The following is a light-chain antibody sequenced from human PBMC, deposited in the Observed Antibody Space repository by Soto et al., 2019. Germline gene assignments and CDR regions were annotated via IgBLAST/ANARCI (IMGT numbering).Light chain of an antibody. CDR2: WAS. Sequence: DIVMTQSPDSLAVSLGERATINCKSSQSVLYTSNSKNYLAWYQQKPGQPPNVLIYWASTRESGVPDRFSGSGSGTDFTLTISSLQAEDVAVYYCQQYYTTPWTFGQGTKVEVK. V-gene: IGKV4-1*01. CDR3: QQYYTTPWT. J-gene: IGKJ1*01. CDR1: QSVLYTSNSKNY.